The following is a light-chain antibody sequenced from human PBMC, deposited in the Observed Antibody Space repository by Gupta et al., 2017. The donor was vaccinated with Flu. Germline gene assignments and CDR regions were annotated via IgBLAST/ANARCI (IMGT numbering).Light chain of an antibody. CDR1: TSNIGANYD. J-gene: IGLJ1*01. V-gene: IGLV1-40*01. CDR2: ANF. CDR3: QSYDSGLNTYV. Sequence: QSVLTQPPSVSGAPGPRVSISCTGTTSNIGANYDVQWYQHLPETAPKLLIYANFDRPSGVPDRFSGSKSGISASLVITGLQADDEADYYCQSYDSGLNTYVFGPGTKVTVL.